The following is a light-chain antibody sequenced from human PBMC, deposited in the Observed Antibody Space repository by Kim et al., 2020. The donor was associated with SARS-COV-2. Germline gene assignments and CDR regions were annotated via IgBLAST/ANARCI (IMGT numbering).Light chain of an antibody. J-gene: IGKJ2*01. CDR1: QSVDSRY. CDR2: AIS. CDR3: QHYGGSPRYS. V-gene: IGKV3-20*01. Sequence: EIVLTQSPGTLSLSPGERATLSCRASQSVDSRYLAWYQQKPGQAPRLLIHAISSRATGIPDRFSGSGSGTDFTLTISRLEPDDFAVYYCQHYGGSPRYSFGQGTELDI.